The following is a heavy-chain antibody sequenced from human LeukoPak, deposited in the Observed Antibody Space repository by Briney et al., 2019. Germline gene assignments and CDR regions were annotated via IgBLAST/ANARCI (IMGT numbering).Heavy chain of an antibody. V-gene: IGHV1-18*01. CDR2: ISAYNGNT. CDR3: AREVVKDYYYYYYMAV. CDR1: GYTFTSYS. D-gene: IGHD3-22*01. Sequence: ASVKVSCKASGYTFTSYSICWVPQAPGQGLEWIGWISAYNGNTNYAEKLQGRVTMTTDTSTSTAYMELRSLRSGDTAVYYCAREVVKDYYYYYYMAVWGKGTTVTVSS. J-gene: IGHJ6*03.